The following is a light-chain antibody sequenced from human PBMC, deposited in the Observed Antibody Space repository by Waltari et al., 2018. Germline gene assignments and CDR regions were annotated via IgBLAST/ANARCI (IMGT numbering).Light chain of an antibody. CDR1: QSIRTY. CDR2: NAS. V-gene: IGKV3-11*01. Sequence: EIVLTQSPATLSLSQGERATLSCRASQSIRTYFAWYPQKTGQAPRHLMDNASNRSTGCPARFSGSGTGTDFTLTVSSREPGDFSVYYCQQRGSWPLTFGGGTKVEIK. J-gene: IGKJ4*01. CDR3: QQRGSWPLT.